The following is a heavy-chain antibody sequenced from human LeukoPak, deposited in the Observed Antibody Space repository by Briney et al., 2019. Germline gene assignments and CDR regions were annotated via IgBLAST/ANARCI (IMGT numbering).Heavy chain of an antibody. CDR1: GYTFTSYY. Sequence: ASVKVSCKPSGYTFTSYYIHWVRQAPGQGLEWMGIINPIGRSTNYAQKFQGRVTMTEDTSTDTAYMELSSLRSEDTAVYYCAMYYDILTGYLTEVHWGQGTLVTVSS. D-gene: IGHD3-9*01. J-gene: IGHJ4*02. CDR2: INPIGRST. V-gene: IGHV1-46*01. CDR3: AMYYDILTGYLTEVH.